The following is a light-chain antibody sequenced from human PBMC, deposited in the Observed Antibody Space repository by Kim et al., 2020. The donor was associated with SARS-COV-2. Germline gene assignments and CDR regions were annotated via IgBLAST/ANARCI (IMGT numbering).Light chain of an antibody. Sequence: SPGERVTLSCRSSPSVSSNFAWYQQNPGQAPSLVIYGASTRATDIPARFRGSGSGTEFTLTISSLQPEDFALYYCQQYSDWPPGDTFGQGTKLEI. CDR2: GAS. V-gene: IGKV3-15*01. CDR3: QQYSDWPPGDT. CDR1: PSVSSN. J-gene: IGKJ2*01.